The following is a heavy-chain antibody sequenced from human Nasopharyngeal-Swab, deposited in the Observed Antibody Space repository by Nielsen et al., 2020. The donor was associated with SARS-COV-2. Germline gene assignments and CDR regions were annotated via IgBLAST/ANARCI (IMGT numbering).Heavy chain of an antibody. CDR3: ARSRYTSSWYGVRNWFDP. V-gene: IGHV4-34*01. CDR1: GGSFSGYY. D-gene: IGHD6-13*01. CDR2: INHSGST. Sequence: SETLSLTCAVYGGSFSGYYWNWIRQPPGKGLEWIGEINHSGSTNYNSSLKSRVTISLDTSKNQFSLKLSSVTAADTAVYYCARSRYTSSWYGVRNWFDPWGQGTLVTVSS. J-gene: IGHJ5*02.